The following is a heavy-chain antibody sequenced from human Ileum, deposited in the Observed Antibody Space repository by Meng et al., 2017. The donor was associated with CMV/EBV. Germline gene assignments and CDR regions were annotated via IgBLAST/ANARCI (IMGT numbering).Heavy chain of an antibody. J-gene: IGHJ4*02. Sequence: AGDTFSSYAIRVGQPAAGQGLGLVGGIITIVGTANDAKKFQGRVTTTTDESTSTAYMELSSLRSEDTAVYYCTRAPIFGVVTPPDYWGQGTLVTVSS. CDR3: TRAPIFGVVTPPDY. V-gene: IGHV1-69*05. CDR2: IITIVGTA. D-gene: IGHD3-3*01. CDR1: GDTFSSYA.